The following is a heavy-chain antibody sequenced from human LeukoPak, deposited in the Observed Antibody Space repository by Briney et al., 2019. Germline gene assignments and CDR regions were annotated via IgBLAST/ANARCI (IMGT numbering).Heavy chain of an antibody. J-gene: IGHJ4*02. V-gene: IGHV3-48*02. D-gene: IGHD5-12*01. Sequence: PGGSLRLSCAASGFTFSDYSMNWVRRAPGKGLEWVSYISSSSSTVYYADSVKGRFTISRDNAKNSLYLQMNSLRDEDTAVYYCARDVRWLRFVFGHWGQGIPVTVSS. CDR1: GFTFSDYS. CDR2: ISSSSSTV. CDR3: ARDVRWLRFVFGH.